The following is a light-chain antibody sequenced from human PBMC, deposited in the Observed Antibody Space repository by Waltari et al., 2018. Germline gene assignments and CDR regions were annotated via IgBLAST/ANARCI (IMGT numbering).Light chain of an antibody. V-gene: IGKV1-12*01. J-gene: IGKJ1*01. CDR1: QDITRW. Sequence: DIQLTQSPSSVSASIGDRVTITCRWSQDITRWLAWYKQKPGKAPKPLIYTASSLQSGVPSRFSGGGYGTDFTLTISSLQPEDFATYHCQQGDSFPWTFGQGTKVDMK. CDR2: TAS. CDR3: QQGDSFPWT.